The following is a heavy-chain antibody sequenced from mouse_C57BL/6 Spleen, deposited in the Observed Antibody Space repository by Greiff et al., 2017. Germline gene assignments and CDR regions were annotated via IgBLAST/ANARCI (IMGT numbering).Heavy chain of an antibody. V-gene: IGHV1-18*01. J-gene: IGHJ2*01. Sequence: VQLQQSGPELVKPGASVKIPCKASGSTFTDYNMDWVKQSHGNSLEWIGDINPNNGGTIYNQKFKGKATLTVDKSSSTAYMELRSLTSEDTAVYYCARGIYYDYDGYYFDYGGQGTTLTVSS. CDR3: ARGIYYDYDGYYFDY. CDR2: INPNNGGT. D-gene: IGHD2-4*01. CDR1: GSTFTDYN.